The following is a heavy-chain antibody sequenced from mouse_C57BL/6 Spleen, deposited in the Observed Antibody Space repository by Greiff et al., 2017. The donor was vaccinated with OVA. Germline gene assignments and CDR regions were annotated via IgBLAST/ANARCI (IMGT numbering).Heavy chain of an antibody. Sequence: VQLQQPGAELVMPGASVKLSCKASGYTFTSYWMHWVKQRPGQGLEWIGEIDPSDSYTNYNQKFKGKSTLTVDKSSSTAYMQLSSLTSEDSAVYYCARSLDSSGYWGQGTTLTVSS. CDR1: GYTFTSYW. J-gene: IGHJ2*01. CDR3: ARSLDSSGY. CDR2: IDPSDSYT. V-gene: IGHV1-69*01. D-gene: IGHD3-2*01.